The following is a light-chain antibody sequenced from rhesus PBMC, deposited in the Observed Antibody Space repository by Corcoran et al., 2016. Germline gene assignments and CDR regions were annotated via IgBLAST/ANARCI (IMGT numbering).Light chain of an antibody. CDR3: QHGYGTPLT. CDR1: ENVNNY. J-gene: IGKJ4*01. Sequence: DIQMTQSPSSLSASVGDRVTITCRASENVNNYLNWYQQKPGKAPKILIYKASTLQSVVPSRFSGSGSGTDYTFTISSLQPEDVATYYCQHGYGTPLTFGGGTKVELK. CDR2: KAS. V-gene: IGKV1-74*01.